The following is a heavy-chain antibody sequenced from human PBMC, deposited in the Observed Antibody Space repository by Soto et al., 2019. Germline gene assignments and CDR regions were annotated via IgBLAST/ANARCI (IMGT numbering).Heavy chain of an antibody. Sequence: SETLSLTCTVSGGSISSGDYYWSWIRQPPGKGLEWIGYIYYSGSTYYNPSLKSRVTISVDTSKNQFSLKLSSVTAADTAVYYCARERIYYDSSGRVVVDAFDIWGQGTMVTVSS. CDR2: IYYSGST. V-gene: IGHV4-30-4*01. D-gene: IGHD3-22*01. J-gene: IGHJ3*02. CDR3: ARERIYYDSSGRVVVDAFDI. CDR1: GGSISSGDYY.